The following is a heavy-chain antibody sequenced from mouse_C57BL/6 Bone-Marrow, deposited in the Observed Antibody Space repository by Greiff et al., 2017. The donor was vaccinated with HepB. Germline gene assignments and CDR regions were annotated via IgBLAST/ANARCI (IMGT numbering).Heavy chain of an antibody. J-gene: IGHJ1*03. D-gene: IGHD1-1*01. V-gene: IGHV7-3*01. Sequence: DVKLVESGGGLVQPGGSLSLSCAASGFTFTDYYMSWVRQPPGKALEWLGFIRNKANGYTTEYSASVKGRFTISRDNSQSILYLQMNALRAEDSATYYCARYYYYGSSNWYFDVWGTGTTVTVSS. CDR3: ARYYYYGSSNWYFDV. CDR1: GFTFTDYY. CDR2: IRNKANGYTT.